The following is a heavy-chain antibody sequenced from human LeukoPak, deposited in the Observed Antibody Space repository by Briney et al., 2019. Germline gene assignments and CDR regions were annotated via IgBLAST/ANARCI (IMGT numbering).Heavy chain of an antibody. J-gene: IGHJ3*02. V-gene: IGHV3-30-3*01. CDR2: ISYDGSNK. Sequence: PGRSLRLSCAASGFTFSSYAMHWVRQAPGKGLEWVAVISYDGSNKYYADSVKGRFTISRDNSKNTLYLQMNSLRAEDTAVYHCARESIALGHDAFDIWGQGTMVTVSS. CDR3: ARESIALGHDAFDI. CDR1: GFTFSSYA. D-gene: IGHD6-13*01.